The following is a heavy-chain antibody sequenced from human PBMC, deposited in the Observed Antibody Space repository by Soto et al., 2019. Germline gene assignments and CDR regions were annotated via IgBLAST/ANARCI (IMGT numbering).Heavy chain of an antibody. CDR2: IYHTGAT. CDR1: GASIVSLDYY. J-gene: IGHJ5*02. Sequence: QVQLQESGPGLVKPSQTLSLTCTVSGASIVSLDYYWTWIRQPPGKGLEWIGHIYHTGATYYNPSRESRVVMSVGTSNNQFCLELSSVTAPNTAVFSCARGAVVYRVRGVMGGNWFDPWGQGTLVTVSS. CDR3: ARGAVVYRVRGVMGGNWFDP. D-gene: IGHD3-10*01. V-gene: IGHV4-30-4*01.